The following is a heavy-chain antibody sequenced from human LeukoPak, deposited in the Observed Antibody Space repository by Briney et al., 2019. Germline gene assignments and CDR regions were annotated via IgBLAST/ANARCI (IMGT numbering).Heavy chain of an antibody. CDR3: AGDQSRMNGFGM. CDR1: DASISGHY. D-gene: IGHD2-15*01. J-gene: IGHJ3*02. V-gene: IGHV4-59*11. Sequence: PSETLSLTCTVSDASISGHYLTWIRQPPGKGLEWIGYTPYSGSTNYNPSLKSRVTISVDTSKNQFSLKLSSVTAADTAVYYCAGDQSRMNGFGMWSQGTMVTVSS. CDR2: TPYSGST.